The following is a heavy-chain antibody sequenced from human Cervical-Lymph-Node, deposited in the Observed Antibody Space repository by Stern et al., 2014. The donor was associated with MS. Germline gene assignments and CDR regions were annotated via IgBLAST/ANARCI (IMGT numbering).Heavy chain of an antibody. D-gene: IGHD5-18*01. Sequence: EVQLVESGAGLVQPGKSLSLSCVASGLKFDDFAMHWVRQAPGKGLQWVSGIHWNRNNVGYADSVKGRFKVSRDNAKNSLYLQMNSLRPEVTALYYCAKAKGFSYGNDPFDIWGRGTMVTVSS. CDR1: GLKFDDFA. J-gene: IGHJ3*02. CDR2: IHWNRNNV. CDR3: AKAKGFSYGNDPFDI. V-gene: IGHV3-9*01.